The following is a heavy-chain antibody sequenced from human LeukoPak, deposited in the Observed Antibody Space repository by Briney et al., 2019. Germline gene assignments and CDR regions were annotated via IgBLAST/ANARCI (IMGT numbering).Heavy chain of an antibody. Sequence: ASVKVSCKASGYTLTRYFIHWVRQAPGQGLEWMGIINPNGGSISYPQKFQGRVTMTRDTSTNTVYMEFEDTAVYYCARVSLYYYYGMDVWGQGTTVTVSS. CDR3: ARVSLYYYYGMDV. CDR2: INPNGGSI. CDR1: GYTLTRYF. V-gene: IGHV1-46*01. J-gene: IGHJ6*02.